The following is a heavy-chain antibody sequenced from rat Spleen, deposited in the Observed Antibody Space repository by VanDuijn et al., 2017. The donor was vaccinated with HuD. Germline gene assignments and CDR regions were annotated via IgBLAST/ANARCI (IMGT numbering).Heavy chain of an antibody. CDR3: TTGPSPGTMMVLIQGYFDN. V-gene: IGHV5-46*01. D-gene: IGHD1-12*02. J-gene: IGHJ2*01. CDR1: GFTFSSFP. Sequence: EVQLVESGGGLVQPGRSMKLSCAASGFTFSSFPMAWVRQAPKKGLEWVASISSGGGAYYRDSVKGRFTISRDNVKSSLYLQMDSLRSEDTATYYCTTGPSPGTMMVLIQGYFDNWGQGVMVTVSS. CDR2: ISSGGGA.